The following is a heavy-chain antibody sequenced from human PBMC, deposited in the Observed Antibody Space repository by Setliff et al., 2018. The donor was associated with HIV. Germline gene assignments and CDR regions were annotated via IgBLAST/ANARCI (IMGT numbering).Heavy chain of an antibody. Sequence: GASVKVSCKASGYTFTNYAINWVRQAPGQGLEWMGWINTDTGNPTYAQGFTGRFVFSLDTSVNTAYLQISSLKTEDSAVYYCARGPPSQVDYWGQGTPVTVSS. CDR2: INTDTGNP. CDR3: ARGPPSQVDY. CDR1: GYTFTNYA. V-gene: IGHV7-4-1*02. J-gene: IGHJ4*02.